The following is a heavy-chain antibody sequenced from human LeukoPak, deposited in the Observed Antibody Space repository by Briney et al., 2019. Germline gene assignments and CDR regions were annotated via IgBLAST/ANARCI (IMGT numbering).Heavy chain of an antibody. V-gene: IGHV1-2*02. CDR3: ARVVIGYSSSDAFDI. CDR1: GYIFTGYY. Sequence: ASVKVSCKASGYIFTGYYMHWVRQAPGQGLEWMGWINPNSGGTNYAQKFQGRVTMTRDTSISTAYMELSRLRSDDTAVYYCARVVIGYSSSDAFDIWGQGTMVTVSS. D-gene: IGHD3-22*01. CDR2: INPNSGGT. J-gene: IGHJ3*02.